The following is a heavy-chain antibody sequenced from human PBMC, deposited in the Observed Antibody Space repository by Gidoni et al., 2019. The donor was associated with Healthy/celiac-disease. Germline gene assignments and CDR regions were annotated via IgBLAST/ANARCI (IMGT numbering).Heavy chain of an antibody. D-gene: IGHD2-21*01. V-gene: IGHV3-66*02. J-gene: IGHJ6*02. CDR2: IYSGGST. CDR3: ARVVSEYYYYYGMDV. Sequence: EVQLVESGGGLVQPGGSLRLSCAASGFTVSSNYMSWVRQAPGKGLEWVSVIYSGGSTYYADSVKGRLTISRDNSKNTLYLQMNSLRAEDTAVYYCARVVSEYYYYYGMDVWGQGTTVTVSS. CDR1: GFTVSSNY.